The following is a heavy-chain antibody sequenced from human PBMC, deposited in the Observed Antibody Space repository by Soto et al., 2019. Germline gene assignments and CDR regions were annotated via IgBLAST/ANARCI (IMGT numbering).Heavy chain of an antibody. V-gene: IGHV3-30-3*01. CDR3: ARDYDSSGYLGLSRSKNGNWFDP. Sequence: QVQLVESGGGVVQPGRSLRLSCAASGFTFSSYAMHWVRQAPGKGLEWVAVISYDGSNKYYADSVKGRFTISRDNSKNTLYLQMNSLRAEDTAVYYCARDYDSSGYLGLSRSKNGNWFDPWGQGTLVTVSS. CDR2: ISYDGSNK. J-gene: IGHJ5*02. D-gene: IGHD3-22*01. CDR1: GFTFSSYA.